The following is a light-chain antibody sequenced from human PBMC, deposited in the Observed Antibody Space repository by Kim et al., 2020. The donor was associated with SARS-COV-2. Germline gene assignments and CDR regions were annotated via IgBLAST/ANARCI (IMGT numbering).Light chain of an antibody. Sequence: SYELTQPPSVSVSPGQTANITCSGDKLGDKYACWYQQKPGQSPVLVIYQDSKRPSGIPERFSGSNSGNTATLTNSGTQAMDEADYYCQAWDSTSYVFGTGTKVTVL. J-gene: IGLJ1*01. V-gene: IGLV3-1*01. CDR2: QDS. CDR1: KLGDKY. CDR3: QAWDSTSYV.